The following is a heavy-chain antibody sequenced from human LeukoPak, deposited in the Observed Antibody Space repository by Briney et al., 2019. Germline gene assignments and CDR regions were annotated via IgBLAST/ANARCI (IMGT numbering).Heavy chain of an antibody. V-gene: IGHV7-4-1*02. J-gene: IGHJ5*02. CDR2: INTNTGNP. D-gene: IGHD6-19*01. Sequence: ASVKVSCKASGYTFTSYYIHWVRQAPGQGLEWMGWINTNTGNPTYAQGFTGRFVFSLDTSVSTAYLQISSLKAEDTAVYYCMRDKAVAGSMGWFDPWGQGTLVTVSS. CDR1: GYTFTSYY. CDR3: MRDKAVAGSMGWFDP.